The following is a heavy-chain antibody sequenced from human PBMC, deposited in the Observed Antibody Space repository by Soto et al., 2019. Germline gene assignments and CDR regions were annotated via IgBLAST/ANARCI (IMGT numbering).Heavy chain of an antibody. V-gene: IGHV1-69*08. Sequence: VQLVQSGPEVKKPGSSVKVSCKASGGTFSSYTISWVRQAPGQGLEWMGRIIPVLGISDFAQTVQGRITITADKSTNTVYMELSSLRPDDTAIYYCARDFGDAVTGYSTNNLFDHWGQGTLVTVSS. D-gene: IGHD3-9*01. CDR2: IIPVLGIS. CDR1: GGTFSSYT. J-gene: IGHJ4*02. CDR3: ARDFGDAVTGYSTNNLFDH.